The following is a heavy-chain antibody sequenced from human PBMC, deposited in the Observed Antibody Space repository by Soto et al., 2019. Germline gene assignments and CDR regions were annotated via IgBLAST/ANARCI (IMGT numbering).Heavy chain of an antibody. D-gene: IGHD1-26*01. J-gene: IGHJ4*02. Sequence: QVQLVESGGGVVQPGRSLRLSCAASGFTFSSYGMHWVRQAPGKGLEWVAVIWYDGSNKHYADPVQGRFTISRDNSKNTLSLQMNSLRAEDTAIYYCARDIDWYSNSSGFDNWGQGTLVTVSS. CDR1: GFTFSSYG. CDR3: ARDIDWYSNSSGFDN. V-gene: IGHV3-33*01. CDR2: IWYDGSNK.